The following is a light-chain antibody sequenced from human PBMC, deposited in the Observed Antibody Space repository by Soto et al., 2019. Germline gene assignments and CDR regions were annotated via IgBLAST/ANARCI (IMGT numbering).Light chain of an antibody. Sequence: QSVLTQAASVSGSPGQSITISCTGTSSDVGGYNYVSWYQQHPGKAPKLMIYDVSNRPSGVYNRFSGSKSGNTASLTISGLQAEDEADYYCSSYTSSSTLVVFVGGTQLNVL. J-gene: IGLJ2*01. V-gene: IGLV2-14*01. CDR1: SSDVGGYNY. CDR2: DVS. CDR3: SSYTSSSTLVV.